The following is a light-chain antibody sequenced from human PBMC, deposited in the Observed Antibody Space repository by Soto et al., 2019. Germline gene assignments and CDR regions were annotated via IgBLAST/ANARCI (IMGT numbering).Light chain of an antibody. CDR3: QQYGTSSWT. CDR2: GAS. J-gene: IGKJ1*01. CDR1: QSISSSY. Sequence: EIVLTQSPGTLSLSPGERATLSCRASQSISSSYLAWFQQKLGQAPRLLIYGASHRATGIPDRFSGSGSGTDFTLTISRLEPEDFAVYYCQQYGTSSWTFGQGTKVEIK. V-gene: IGKV3-20*01.